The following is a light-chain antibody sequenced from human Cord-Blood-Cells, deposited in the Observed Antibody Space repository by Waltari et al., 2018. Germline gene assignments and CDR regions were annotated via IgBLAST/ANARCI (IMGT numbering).Light chain of an antibody. CDR1: QDISNY. CDR3: QQYDNRPWT. J-gene: IGKJ1*01. V-gene: IGKV1-33*01. Sequence: DIHMTQSPSSLSASVGDRVTITCQANQDISNYLNWYQQKPGKAPKRLIYDGSTLETGVPSRFSGSGSGTDVTITTSSLQAADIATEYCQQYDNRPWTFGQGTKVEIK. CDR2: DGS.